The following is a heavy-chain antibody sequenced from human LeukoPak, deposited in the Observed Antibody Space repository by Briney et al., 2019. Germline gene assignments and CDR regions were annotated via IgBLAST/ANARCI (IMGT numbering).Heavy chain of an antibody. CDR2: ISDSSSI. CDR3: ARDSFDTVTSHPNWFDP. D-gene: IGHD4-17*01. Sequence: GGSLRLSCAASGFTFSSYSMNWVRQAPGKGLEWVSYISDSSSIYYADSVKGRFTISRDNANNSLYLQMNSLRAEDTAVYYCARDSFDTVTSHPNWFDPWGQGTLVTVSS. CDR1: GFTFSSYS. J-gene: IGHJ5*02. V-gene: IGHV3-48*04.